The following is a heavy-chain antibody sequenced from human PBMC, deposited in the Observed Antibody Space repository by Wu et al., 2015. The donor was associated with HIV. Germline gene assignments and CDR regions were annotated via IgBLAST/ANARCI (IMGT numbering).Heavy chain of an antibody. CDR2: INPNSGGT. V-gene: IGHV1-2*02. D-gene: IGHD6-19*01. J-gene: IGHJ5*02. CDR3: ARIPRIAVDSNWFDP. CDR1: GYTFTGYY. Sequence: VQSGAGGREAVGPQSKVSCKASGYTFTGYYMHWVRQAPGQGLEWMGWINPNSGGTNYAQKFQGRVTMTRDTSISTAYMELSRLRSDDTAVYYCARIPRIAVDSNWFDPWGQGTLVTVSS.